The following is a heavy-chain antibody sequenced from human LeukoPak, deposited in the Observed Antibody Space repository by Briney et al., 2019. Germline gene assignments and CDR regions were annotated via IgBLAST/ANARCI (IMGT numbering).Heavy chain of an antibody. CDR3: AGRILGYCRSTSCFDY. CDR1: GFTFSSYW. J-gene: IGHJ4*02. V-gene: IGHV3-74*01. CDR2: INSDGSSP. Sequence: GGSLGLSCIASGFTFSSYWMQWVRQAPGKGLVWVSRINSDGSSPSYADSVRGRFTISRDNAKNSLSLQMDSLRAEDTAVYYCAGRILGYCRSTSCFDYWGQGTLVTVSS. D-gene: IGHD2-2*01.